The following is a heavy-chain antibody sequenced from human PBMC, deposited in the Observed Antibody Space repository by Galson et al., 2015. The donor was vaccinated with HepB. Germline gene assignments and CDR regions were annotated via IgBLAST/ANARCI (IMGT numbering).Heavy chain of an antibody. J-gene: IGHJ5*02. Sequence: SVKVSCKASGYTFTGYYMHWVRQAPGQGLEWMGWINPNSGGTNYAQKFQGRVTMTRDTSISTAYMELSGLRSDDTAVYYCARSRANYDILTGNWFDPWGQGTLVTVSS. V-gene: IGHV1-2*02. D-gene: IGHD3-9*01. CDR1: GYTFTGYY. CDR2: INPNSGGT. CDR3: ARSRANYDILTGNWFDP.